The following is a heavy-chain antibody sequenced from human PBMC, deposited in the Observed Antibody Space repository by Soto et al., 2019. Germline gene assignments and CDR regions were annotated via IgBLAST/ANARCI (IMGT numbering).Heavy chain of an antibody. Sequence: QVQLVQSGAEEKKPGASVKVSCKASGYTFTSYAMHWVRQAPGQRLEWMGWINAGNGNTKYSQKLQGRVTITRDTSAGTAYIELSSLRSEDTAVYYCARSIVVVTALDYWGQGTLVTVSS. CDR2: INAGNGNT. V-gene: IGHV1-3*05. J-gene: IGHJ4*02. CDR3: ARSIVVVTALDY. D-gene: IGHD2-21*02. CDR1: GYTFTSYA.